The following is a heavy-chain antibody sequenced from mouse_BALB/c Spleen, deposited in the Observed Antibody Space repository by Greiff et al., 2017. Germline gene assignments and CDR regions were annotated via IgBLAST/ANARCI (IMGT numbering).Heavy chain of an antibody. J-gene: IGHJ4*01. CDR2: ISYSGST. CDR3: ARTHYYGAMDY. CDR1: GYSITSDYA. V-gene: IGHV3-2*02. D-gene: IGHD1-2*01. Sequence: EVQLQESGPGLVKPSQSLSLTCTVTGYSITSDYAWNWIRQFPGNKLEWMGYISYSGSTSYNPSLKSRISITRDTSKNQFFLQLNSVTTEDTATYYCARTHYYGAMDYWGQGTSVTVSS.